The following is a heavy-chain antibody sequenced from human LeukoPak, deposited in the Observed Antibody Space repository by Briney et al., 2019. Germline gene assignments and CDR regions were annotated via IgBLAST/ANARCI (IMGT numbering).Heavy chain of an antibody. J-gene: IGHJ4*02. Sequence: SETLSLTCAIYGGSFSDYYWSWIRQPPGKGLEWIGEVNHGGSTNYNPSLKSRVTMSVDTSRNQFSLRVNSVTAADTAVYYCAKDGKNKAFDYWGQGNLVTVSS. CDR3: AKDGKNKAFDY. V-gene: IGHV4-34*01. CDR2: VNHGGST. CDR1: GGSFSDYY. D-gene: IGHD1-14*01.